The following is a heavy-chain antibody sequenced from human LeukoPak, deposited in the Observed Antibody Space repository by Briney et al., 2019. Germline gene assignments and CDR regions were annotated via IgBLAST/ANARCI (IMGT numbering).Heavy chain of an antibody. J-gene: IGHJ4*02. D-gene: IGHD2-2*01. Sequence: GGSLRLSCAASGFTFSSYAMSWVRQAPGKGLEWVSAINGSGGSTYYADSVKGRFTISRDNSKNTLYLQMNSLRAEDTAVYYCAKDLDIVVVPAAILALPDCWGQGTLVTVSS. CDR2: INGSGGST. V-gene: IGHV3-23*01. CDR3: AKDLDIVVVPAAILALPDC. CDR1: GFTFSSYA.